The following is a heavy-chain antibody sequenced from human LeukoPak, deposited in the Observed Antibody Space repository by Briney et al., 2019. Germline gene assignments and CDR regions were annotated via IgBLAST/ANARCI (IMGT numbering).Heavy chain of an antibody. Sequence: GGSLRLSCAASGFTLSSHAMSWVRQAPGKGLEWVSAISDSGGKTYYADSVKGRFTISRDNSKNTLYLQLNSLRAEDTAVYYCAKARMVYDYWGQGTLVTVSS. D-gene: IGHD3-10*01. CDR3: AKARMVYDY. J-gene: IGHJ4*02. CDR1: GFTLSSHA. CDR2: ISDSGGKT. V-gene: IGHV3-23*01.